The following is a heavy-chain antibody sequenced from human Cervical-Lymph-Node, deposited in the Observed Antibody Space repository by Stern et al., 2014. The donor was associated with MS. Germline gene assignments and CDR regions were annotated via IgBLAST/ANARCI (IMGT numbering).Heavy chain of an antibody. D-gene: IGHD6-13*01. CDR2: INTANGDT. V-gene: IGHV1-3*04. CDR3: GRGQQSFDP. J-gene: IGHJ5*02. Sequence: QVQLVQSGAEVKKPGASVKVSCKASGYTFTYFGIHWVRQAPGQRLEWMGRINTANGDTYYSEKFQGRVTFTRDTSANTAYMELFSLTSEDTTVYYCGRGQQSFDPWGQGTLVTVSA. CDR1: GYTFTYFG.